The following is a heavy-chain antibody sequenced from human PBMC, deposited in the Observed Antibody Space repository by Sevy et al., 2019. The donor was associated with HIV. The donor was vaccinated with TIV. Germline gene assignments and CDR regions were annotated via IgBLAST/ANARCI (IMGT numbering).Heavy chain of an antibody. Sequence: GGSLRLSCAASGFTFSSYAMHWVRQAPGKGLEWVAVISYDGSNKYYADSVKGRFTISRDNSKNTRYLQMNSLGAEDTAVYYCARAGGVYCSSTSCYRLDYWGQGTLVTVSS. CDR1: GFTFSSYA. V-gene: IGHV3-30-3*01. D-gene: IGHD2-2*02. J-gene: IGHJ4*02. CDR2: ISYDGSNK. CDR3: ARAGGVYCSSTSCYRLDY.